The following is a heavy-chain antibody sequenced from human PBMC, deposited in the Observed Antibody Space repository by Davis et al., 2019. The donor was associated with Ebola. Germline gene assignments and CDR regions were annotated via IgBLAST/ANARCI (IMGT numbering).Heavy chain of an antibody. CDR1: GYTFTGYW. D-gene: IGHD6-6*01. CDR3: ARHRIPAPLAAPSFIDY. J-gene: IGHJ4*02. V-gene: IGHV5-51*01. Sequence: GESLKISCQASGYTFTGYWIGWVRQMPGKGLEWMGIIHPGHLDTRYSPSFQGQVTISADKCTSSAYLQWSSLKASDTAMYYCARHRIPAPLAAPSFIDYWGQGTLVTVSS. CDR2: IHPGHLDT.